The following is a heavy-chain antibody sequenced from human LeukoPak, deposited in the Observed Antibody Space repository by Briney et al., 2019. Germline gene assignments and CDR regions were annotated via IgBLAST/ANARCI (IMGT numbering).Heavy chain of an antibody. CDR3: ARVGDYGPFDY. V-gene: IGHV3-53*05. D-gene: IGHD4-17*01. CDR1: GFTVSSNY. J-gene: IGHJ4*02. Sequence: GGSLRLSCAASGFTVSSNYMTWVRQAPGKGLEWVSVIYSGGGTYYADSVKGRFTISRDNSKNTLYLQMGSLRAEDMAVYYCARVGDYGPFDYWGQGTLVTVSS. CDR2: IYSGGGT.